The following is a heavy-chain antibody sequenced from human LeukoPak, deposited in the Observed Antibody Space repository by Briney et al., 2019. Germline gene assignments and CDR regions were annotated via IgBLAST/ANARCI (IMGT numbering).Heavy chain of an antibody. J-gene: IGHJ5*02. CDR1: GGSISSSSYY. Sequence: PSETLSLTCTVSGGSISSSSYYWGWIRQPPGKGLEWIGSIYYSGSTYYNPSPKSRVTISVDTSKNQFSLKLSSVTAADTAVYYCARDSKAVEGWFDPWGQGTPVTVSS. D-gene: IGHD4-23*01. V-gene: IGHV4-39*07. CDR2: IYYSGST. CDR3: ARDSKAVEGWFDP.